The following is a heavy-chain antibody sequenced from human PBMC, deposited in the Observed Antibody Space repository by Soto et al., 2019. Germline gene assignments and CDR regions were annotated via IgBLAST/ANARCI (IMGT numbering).Heavy chain of an antibody. Sequence: ASVKVSCKASGYTFTSYGISWVRQAPGQGLEWMGWISAYNGNTNYAQKLQGRVTMTTDTSTSTAYMELRSLRSDDTALYYCARDLSSTIFGVVPFYWGQGTLVTVSS. V-gene: IGHV1-18*01. CDR1: GYTFTSYG. CDR3: ARDLSSTIFGVVPFY. D-gene: IGHD3-3*01. J-gene: IGHJ4*02. CDR2: ISAYNGNT.